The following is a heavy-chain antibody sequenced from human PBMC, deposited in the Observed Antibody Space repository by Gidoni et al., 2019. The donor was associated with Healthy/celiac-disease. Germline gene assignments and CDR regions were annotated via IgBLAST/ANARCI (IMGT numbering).Heavy chain of an antibody. Sequence: QPQLQESGPGLVKPPETLPLTRTVSGRPIRSSSYYWGWIRQPPGKGMEWIGSIYYSGSTYYNPSLKSRVTISVDTSKNQFALKLSSVTAADTAVYYCARILYYYGSGSTDYWGQGTLVTVSS. CDR3: ARILYYYGSGSTDY. J-gene: IGHJ4*02. CDR1: GRPIRSSSYY. V-gene: IGHV4-39*01. CDR2: IYYSGST. D-gene: IGHD3-10*01.